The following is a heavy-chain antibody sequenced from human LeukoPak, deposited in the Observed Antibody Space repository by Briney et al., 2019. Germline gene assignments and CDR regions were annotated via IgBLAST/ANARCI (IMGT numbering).Heavy chain of an antibody. CDR1: GYSISSDNY. CDR2: IDHSGST. V-gene: IGHV4-38-2*01. CDR3: ARAPRDSSSSNYMRRFDY. J-gene: IGHJ4*02. D-gene: IGHD3-22*01. Sequence: SETLSLTCAVSGYSISSDNYWVWIRQPPGQGLEWTGGIDHSGSTYYNPSLKGRVTMSLDTSKNQFSLKLSSVTAADTAVYYCARAPRDSSSSNYMRRFDYWGQGTLVTVSS.